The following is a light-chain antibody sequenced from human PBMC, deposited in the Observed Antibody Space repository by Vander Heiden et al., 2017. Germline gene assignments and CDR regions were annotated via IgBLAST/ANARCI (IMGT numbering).Light chain of an antibody. J-gene: IGLJ2*01. CDR3: QSYDSSLIAVV. Sequence: QSVLTPPPSVSAAPGTRVTRACTGSSTYIGAGYDEHWYHQRPGTALKLLIYGNSNRPSVVPDRFSGSKSVTSASLSITGLQADDDADYYCQSYDSSLIAVVFGGGTKLTVL. CDR1: STYIGAGYD. V-gene: IGLV1-40*01. CDR2: GNS.